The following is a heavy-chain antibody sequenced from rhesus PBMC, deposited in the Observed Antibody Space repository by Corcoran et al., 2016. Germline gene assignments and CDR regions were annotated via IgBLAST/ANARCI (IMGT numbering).Heavy chain of an antibody. Sequence: QVQLQESGPGLVKPSETLPLTCAVSGASISSNYWSWIRQAPGTGLEWIGRIYGSGGSTDYNPSLKVRVTISIDTSKNQFSRKRSSVTAADTAVYYCAREYCSGGVCYEGWYGLDSWGQGVVVTVSS. J-gene: IGHJ6*01. CDR2: IYGSGGST. CDR1: GASISSNY. CDR3: AREYCSGGVCYEGWYGLDS. D-gene: IGHD2-8*01. V-gene: IGHV4S2*01.